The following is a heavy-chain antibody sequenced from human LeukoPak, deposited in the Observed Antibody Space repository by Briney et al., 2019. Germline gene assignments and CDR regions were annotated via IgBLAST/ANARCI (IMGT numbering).Heavy chain of an antibody. V-gene: IGHV3-21*01. D-gene: IGHD2-15*01. CDR3: ARLVGVGAPAYYYYYMDV. J-gene: IGHJ6*03. CDR1: GFTFSSYS. Sequence: GGSLRLSCAASGFTFSSYSMNWVRQAPGKGLEWVSSISSSSSYIYYADSVKGRFTISRDNAKNSLYLQMNSLRAEDTAVYYCARLVGVGAPAYYYYYMDVWGKGTTVTISS. CDR2: ISSSSSYI.